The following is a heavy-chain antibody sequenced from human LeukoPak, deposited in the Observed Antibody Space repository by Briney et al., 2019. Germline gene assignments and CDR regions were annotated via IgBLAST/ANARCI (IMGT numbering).Heavy chain of an antibody. Sequence: GGSLRLSCAASGFTVSSNYMSWVRQAPGKGLEWFSVIYSGGSTYYADSVEGRFPISSDNSKNTLYLQMNSLRAEDTAVYYCARGSGYCSGGSCYFPPYYYYYMDVWGKGTTVTVSS. CDR3: ARGSGYCSGGSCYFPPYYYYYMDV. V-gene: IGHV3-66*02. CDR2: IYSGGST. J-gene: IGHJ6*03. CDR1: GFTVSSNY. D-gene: IGHD2-15*01.